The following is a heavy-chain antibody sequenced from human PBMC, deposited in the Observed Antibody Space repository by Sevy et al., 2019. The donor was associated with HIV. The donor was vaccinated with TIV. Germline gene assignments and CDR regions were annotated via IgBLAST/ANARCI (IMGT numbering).Heavy chain of an antibody. Sequence: GGSLRLSCTASGFTFSGFAMHWVRQAPGKGLEWVALIWFDGSNKYYADSVKGRFTISRDNSKNTLYLQMNSLRAEDTAVYYCAKAVADSNYYYGLDVWGQGTTVTVSS. CDR3: AKAVADSNYYYGLDV. CDR1: GFTFSGFA. CDR2: IWFDGSNK. J-gene: IGHJ6*02. V-gene: IGHV3-33*08. D-gene: IGHD6-19*01.